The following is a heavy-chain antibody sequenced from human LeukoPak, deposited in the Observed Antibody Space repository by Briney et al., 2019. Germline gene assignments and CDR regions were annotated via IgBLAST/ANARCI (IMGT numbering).Heavy chain of an antibody. CDR2: IHYSGTT. D-gene: IGHD6-19*01. V-gene: IGHV4-59*12. J-gene: IGHJ6*02. CDR1: GASISNDF. CDR3: ARDRSPVAGTGYYYGMDV. Sequence: PSETLSLTCTVSGASISNDFWSWIRQPPGKGLEWIGYIHYSGTTNYNPSLESRVTMFSDTSKNQFSLKLRSVTAADTAVYYCARDRSPVAGTGYYYGMDVWGQGTTVTVSS.